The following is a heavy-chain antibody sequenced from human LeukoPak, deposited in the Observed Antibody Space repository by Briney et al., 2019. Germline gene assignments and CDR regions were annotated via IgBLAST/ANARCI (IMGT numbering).Heavy chain of an antibody. CDR1: GYTFTGYY. Sequence: GASVKVSCKASGYTFTGYYMHWVRQAPGQGLEWMGWINPNSGCTNYAQKFQGRVTMTRDTSISTAYMELSRLGSDDTAVYYCASASPSSKEGYYYYGMDVWGQGTTVTVSS. CDR3: ASASPSSKEGYYYYGMDV. D-gene: IGHD2-2*01. J-gene: IGHJ6*02. V-gene: IGHV1-2*02. CDR2: INPNSGCT.